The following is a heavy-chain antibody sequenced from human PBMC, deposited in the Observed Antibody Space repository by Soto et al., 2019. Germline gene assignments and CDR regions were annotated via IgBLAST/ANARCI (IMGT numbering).Heavy chain of an antibody. CDR1: GGSISSSSYY. J-gene: IGHJ6*02. V-gene: IGHV4-39*01. Sequence: LSLTCTVSGGSISSSSYYWGWIRQPPGKGLEWIGSIYYSGSTYYNPSLKSRVTISVDTPKNQFSLKLSSVTAADTAVYYCARQGDYGDYVNNYYYYGMDVWGQGTTVTVSS. CDR2: IYYSGST. CDR3: ARQGDYGDYVNNYYYYGMDV. D-gene: IGHD4-17*01.